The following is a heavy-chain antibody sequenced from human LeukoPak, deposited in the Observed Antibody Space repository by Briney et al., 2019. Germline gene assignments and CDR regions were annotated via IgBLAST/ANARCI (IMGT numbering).Heavy chain of an antibody. J-gene: IGHJ5*02. D-gene: IGHD3-9*01. CDR2: INPNSGGT. V-gene: IGHV1-2*02. Sequence: ASVKVSCKASGYTFTGYYMHWVRQAPGQGLEWMGWINPNSGGTNYAQKFQGRVTMTRDTPISTAYMEPSRLRSDDTAVYYCARDLRYFDWSDKRDWFDPWGQGTLVTVSS. CDR1: GYTFTGYY. CDR3: ARDLRYFDWSDKRDWFDP.